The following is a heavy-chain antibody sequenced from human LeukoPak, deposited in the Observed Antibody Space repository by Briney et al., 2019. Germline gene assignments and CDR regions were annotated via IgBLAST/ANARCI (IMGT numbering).Heavy chain of an antibody. CDR2: ISYDGSNK. Sequence: GGSLRLSCAASGFTFSSCGMHWVRQAPGKGLEWVAVISYDGSNKYYADSVKGRFTISRDNSKNTLYLQMNSLRAEDTAVYYCAKDKSPGQNYYDSSGYPTDYWGQGTLVTVSS. D-gene: IGHD3-22*01. V-gene: IGHV3-30*18. J-gene: IGHJ4*02. CDR3: AKDKSPGQNYYDSSGYPTDY. CDR1: GFTFSSCG.